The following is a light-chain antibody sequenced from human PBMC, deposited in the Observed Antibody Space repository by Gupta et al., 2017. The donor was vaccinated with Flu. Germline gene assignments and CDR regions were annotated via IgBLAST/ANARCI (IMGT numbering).Light chain of an antibody. CDR2: KDT. V-gene: IGLV3-25*03. CDR3: QSADSTGTWV. J-gene: IGLJ3*02. Sequence: SGDALPNQYADWYQQKSGQAPVLVIYKDTERPSGIPERFSGSSSGTTVTLTISGVQAEDEADYYCQSADSTGTWVFGGGTKLTVL. CDR1: ALPNQY.